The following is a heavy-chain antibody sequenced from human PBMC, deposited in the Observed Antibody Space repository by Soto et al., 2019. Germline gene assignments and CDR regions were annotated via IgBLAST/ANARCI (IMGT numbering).Heavy chain of an antibody. Sequence: QVQLVESGGGVVQPGRSLRLSCAASGFTFSSYGMHWVHQAPGKGLEWVAVIWYDGSNKYYADSVKGRFTISRDNSKNTLYLQMNSLRAEDTAVYYCARARPRVRVAGTGGGFFDYWGQGTLVTVSS. D-gene: IGHD6-19*01. J-gene: IGHJ4*02. CDR1: GFTFSSYG. V-gene: IGHV3-33*01. CDR3: ARARPRVRVAGTGGGFFDY. CDR2: IWYDGSNK.